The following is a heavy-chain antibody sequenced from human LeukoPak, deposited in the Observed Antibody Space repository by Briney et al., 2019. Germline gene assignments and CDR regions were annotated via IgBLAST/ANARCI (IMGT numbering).Heavy chain of an antibody. CDR3: ARISSSSGLDAFDI. CDR1: GFTFSSYS. D-gene: IGHD6-6*01. Sequence: GGSLRLSCAASGFTFSSYSMNWVRQAPGKGLEWVSYISSSSSTIYYADSVKGRFTISRDNAKNSLYLQMNSLRAEDTAVYYCARISSSSGLDAFDIWGQGTMVTVSS. V-gene: IGHV3-48*01. CDR2: ISSSSSTI. J-gene: IGHJ3*02.